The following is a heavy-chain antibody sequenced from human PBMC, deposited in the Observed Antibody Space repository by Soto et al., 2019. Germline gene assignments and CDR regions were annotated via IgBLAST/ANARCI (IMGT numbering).Heavy chain of an antibody. J-gene: IGHJ4*02. CDR1: GDSINNYY. D-gene: IGHD2-2*01. CDR3: ARGGTRSADLPTY. V-gene: IGHV4-4*07. Sequence: VRLQESGPGRVEPSETLSLTCSVSGDSINNYYWSWIRQPAGKGLEWIGRIYSSGSANYNPSLKTRGTMSVDTSKNQVFLSVTSVTAADTAVYSCARGGTRSADLPTYWGQGIQVIVSS. CDR2: IYSSGSA.